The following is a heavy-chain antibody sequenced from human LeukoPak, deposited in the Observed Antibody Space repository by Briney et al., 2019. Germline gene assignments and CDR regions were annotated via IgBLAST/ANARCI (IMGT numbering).Heavy chain of an antibody. CDR2: IYYRGNI. V-gene: IGHV4-39*01. J-gene: IGHJ3*02. CDR1: GGSISSGTYY. CDR3: ATLLNDAFDI. D-gene: IGHD2-8*02. Sequence: PSETLSLTCTVSGGSISSGTYYWGWIRQPPGKGLEWIGNIYYRGNIYYNPSLKSRVTISGDTSRNQFSLKMSSVTAADTAVYYCATLLNDAFDIWGQGTMVTASS.